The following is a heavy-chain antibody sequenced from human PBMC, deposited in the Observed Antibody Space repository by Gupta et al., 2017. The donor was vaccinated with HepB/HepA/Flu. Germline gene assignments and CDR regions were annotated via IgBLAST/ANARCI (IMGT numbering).Heavy chain of an antibody. CDR3: ARNFEHCSSTSCFFAFDI. D-gene: IGHD2-2*01. J-gene: IGHJ3*02. CDR2: IYSGGSI. CDR1: GFSVSSHY. V-gene: IGHV3-53*01. Sequence: EVQLVESGGGLIQPGGSLRLSCAASGFSVSSHYMSWVRQAPGKGLEWISIIYSGGSIYYYADSVKGRFIISRDNSKNTLYLQMNSLRPEDTAVYFCARNFEHCSSTSCFFAFDIWGQGTTVTVSS.